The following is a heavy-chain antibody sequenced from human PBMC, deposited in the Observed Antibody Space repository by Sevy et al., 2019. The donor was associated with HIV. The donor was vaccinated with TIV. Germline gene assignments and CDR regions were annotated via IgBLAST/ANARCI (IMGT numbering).Heavy chain of an antibody. D-gene: IGHD5-12*01. CDR1: GGSISSYY. J-gene: IGHJ4*02. Sequence: SETLSLTCTVSGGSISSYYWSWIRQPPGKGLEWIGYIYYSGSTNYNPSLKSRVTISVDTCKNQFSLKLSAVTAADTAVYYCARGTRDGYIIDYWGQGTLVTVSS. V-gene: IGHV4-59*01. CDR2: IYYSGST. CDR3: ARGTRDGYIIDY.